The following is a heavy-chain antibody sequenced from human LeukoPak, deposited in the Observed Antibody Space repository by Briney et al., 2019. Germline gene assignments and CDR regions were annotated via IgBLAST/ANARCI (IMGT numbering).Heavy chain of an antibody. CDR2: LYHSDSA. CDR3: ARQHDSYYYYYIDV. CDR1: GYSISNGYY. Sequence: SETLSLTCAVSGYSISNGYYWVWLRQPPGRGLEWIGSLYHSDSAYYTTPLRSRVSMSVDTSKNQFSLTLSFVTAADTAVYYCARQHDSYYYYYIDVWGSGTTVTVSS. V-gene: IGHV4-38-2*01. J-gene: IGHJ6*03.